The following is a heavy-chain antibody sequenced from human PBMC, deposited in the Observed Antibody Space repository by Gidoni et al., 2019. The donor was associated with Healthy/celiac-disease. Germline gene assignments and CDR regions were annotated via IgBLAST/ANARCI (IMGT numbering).Heavy chain of an antibody. CDR2: IYYSGST. D-gene: IGHD2-2*01. V-gene: IGHV4-31*03. Sequence: QVQLQESGPGLVKPSQTLSLTCTVSGGSISRGGYYWSWIRQQPGKGLEWIGYIYYSGSTYYHPSLKSRVTISVDTSKNQFSLKLSSVTAADTAVYYCARDRAYCSSTSCYGTNYYYYYGMDVWGQGTTVTVSS. CDR1: GGSISRGGYY. CDR3: ARDRAYCSSTSCYGTNYYYYYGMDV. J-gene: IGHJ6*02.